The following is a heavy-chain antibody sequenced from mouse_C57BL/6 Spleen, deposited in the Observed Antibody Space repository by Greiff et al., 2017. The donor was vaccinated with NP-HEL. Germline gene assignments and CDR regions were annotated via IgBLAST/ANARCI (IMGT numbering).Heavy chain of an antibody. Sequence: QVQLQQPGAELVMPGASVKLSCKASGYTFTSYWMHWVKQRPGQGLEWIGEIDPSDSYTNYNQKFTGKSTLTVDKSSSTAYMQLSSLTSEDSAVYYCARREDGNYLFAYWGQGTLVTVSA. CDR1: GYTFTSYW. CDR2: IDPSDSYT. D-gene: IGHD2-1*01. J-gene: IGHJ3*01. CDR3: ARREDGNYLFAY. V-gene: IGHV1-69*01.